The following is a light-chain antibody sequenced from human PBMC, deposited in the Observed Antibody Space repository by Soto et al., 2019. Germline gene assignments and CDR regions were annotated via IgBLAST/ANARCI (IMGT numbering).Light chain of an antibody. CDR2: GGS. Sequence: GLSQSPGTLSLSQGESATLSCRASQSVSSYLAWYQQKPGQAPRLLIYGGSTRATGIPDRISGSGAGTDFTLTISRLEPEDFSVYYCQQRSNWPPWTFGQGTKV. CDR3: QQRSNWPPWT. CDR1: QSVSSY. V-gene: IGKV3-11*01. J-gene: IGKJ1*01.